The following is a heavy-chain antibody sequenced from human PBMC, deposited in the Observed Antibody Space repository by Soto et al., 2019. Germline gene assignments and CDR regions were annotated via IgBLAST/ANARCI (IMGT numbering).Heavy chain of an antibody. CDR3: ATAVSDF. CDR2: MTADGRTI. Sequence: SLTSSGAAFGCKFGDYWMHWVRQPPGKAPEWVSRMTADGRTIQYADSVKGRFTASRDNAKSTLYLQMTSLCAEDTAVYYGATAVSDFWGTGTLVTGSS. J-gene: IGHJ1*01. V-gene: IGHV3-74*03. CDR1: GCKFGDYW.